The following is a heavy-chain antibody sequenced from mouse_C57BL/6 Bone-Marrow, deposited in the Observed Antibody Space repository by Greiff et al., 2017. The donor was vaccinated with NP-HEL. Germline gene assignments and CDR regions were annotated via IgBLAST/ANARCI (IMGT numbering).Heavy chain of an antibody. D-gene: IGHD2-1*01. Sequence: SGAELARPGASVKLSCKASGYTFTSYGISWVKQRTGQGLEWIGEIYPRSGNTYYNEKFKGKATLTADKSSSTAYMELRSLTSEDSAVYFCARHYGNFGYYYAMDYWGQGTSVTVSS. CDR1: GYTFTSYG. J-gene: IGHJ4*01. CDR2: IYPRSGNT. V-gene: IGHV1-81*01. CDR3: ARHYGNFGYYYAMDY.